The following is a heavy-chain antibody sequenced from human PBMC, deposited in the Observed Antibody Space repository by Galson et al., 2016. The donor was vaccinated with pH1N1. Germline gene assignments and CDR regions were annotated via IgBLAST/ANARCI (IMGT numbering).Heavy chain of an antibody. V-gene: IGHV5-10-1*01. Sequence: QSGAEVTEPGESLTISCKGSASSFTSYWISWVRQMPGKGLEWMGRINPRDSYTDCSPSFQGHVTISTDESISTAYLKWSTLKASDTAIYYCATGPSPDYWGQGTLVIVSS. J-gene: IGHJ4*02. CDR3: ATGPSPDY. CDR1: ASSFTSYW. CDR2: INPRDSYT.